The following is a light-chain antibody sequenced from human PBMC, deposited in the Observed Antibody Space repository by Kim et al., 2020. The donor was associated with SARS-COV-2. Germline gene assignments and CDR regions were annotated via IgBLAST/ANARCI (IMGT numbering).Light chain of an antibody. V-gene: IGLV7-46*01. CDR1: TGPDTNRHY. CDR2: DTY. CDR3: FLSYSGARRL. J-gene: IGLJ3*02. Sequence: GGTVTLTCGSSTGPDTNRHYPYWFQQKPGQAPRTLIYDTYNKHAWTPARFSGSLLGGKAALTLSGAQPEDEAEYYCFLSYSGARRLFGGGTQLTVL.